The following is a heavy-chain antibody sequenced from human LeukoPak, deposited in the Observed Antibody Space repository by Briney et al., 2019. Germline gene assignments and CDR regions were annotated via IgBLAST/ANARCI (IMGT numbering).Heavy chain of an antibody. D-gene: IGHD6-13*01. CDR3: ARDMPIGIAGYYYGMDV. J-gene: IGHJ6*02. Sequence: GGSLRLSCAASGFTFSSYSMNWVRQAPGKGLEWVSSISSSSSYIYYADSVKGRFTISRDNAKNSLYLQMNSLRAEDTAVYYCARDMPIGIAGYYYGMDVWGQGTTVTVSS. V-gene: IGHV3-21*01. CDR1: GFTFSSYS. CDR2: ISSSSSYI.